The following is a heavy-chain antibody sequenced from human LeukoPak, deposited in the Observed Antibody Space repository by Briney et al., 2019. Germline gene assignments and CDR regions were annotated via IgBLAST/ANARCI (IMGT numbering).Heavy chain of an antibody. CDR2: IYSGGST. V-gene: IGHV3-53*01. CDR3: ARDDYYYYGMDV. CDR1: GFTVSSNY. J-gene: IGHJ6*02. Sequence: GGSLRLSCAASGFTVSSNYMSWVRQAPGKGLEWVSVIYSGGSTYYADSVKGRFTISRDNSKNTLYLQMNSLRAEDTAVYYCARDDYYYYGMDVWGQGTTVTVSS.